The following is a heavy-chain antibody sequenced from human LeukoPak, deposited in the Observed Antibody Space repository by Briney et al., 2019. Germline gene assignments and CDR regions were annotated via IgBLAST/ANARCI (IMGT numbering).Heavy chain of an antibody. V-gene: IGHV1-69*13. CDR1: GGTFSSYA. CDR2: IIPIFGTA. J-gene: IGHJ4*02. CDR3: ARGPSYYDSSGYYGLWAF. Sequence: SVKVSCKASGGTFSSYAISWVRQAPGQGLEWMGGIIPIFGTANYAQKFQGRVTITADESTSTAYMEQSSLRSEDTAVYYCARGPSYYDSSGYYGLWAFWGQGTLVTVSS. D-gene: IGHD3-22*01.